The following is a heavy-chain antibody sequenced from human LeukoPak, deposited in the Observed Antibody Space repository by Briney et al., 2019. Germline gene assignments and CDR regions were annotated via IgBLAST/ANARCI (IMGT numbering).Heavy chain of an antibody. CDR1: GFTFSSYA. CDR2: ISGSGGST. J-gene: IGHJ4*02. V-gene: IGHV3-23*01. Sequence: GGSLRLSCAASGFTFSSYAMSWVRQAPGKGLEWVSAISGSGGSTYYADSVKGRFTISRDNSKNTLYLQMNSLRAEDTAVYYCAKDKRNYYYDSSGYDYWGQGTLVTVSS. CDR3: AKDKRNYYYDSSGYDY. D-gene: IGHD3-22*01.